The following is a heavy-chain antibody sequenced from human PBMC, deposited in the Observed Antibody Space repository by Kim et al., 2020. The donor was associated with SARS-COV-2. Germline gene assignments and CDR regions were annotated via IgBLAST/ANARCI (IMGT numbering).Heavy chain of an antibody. D-gene: IGHD6-19*01. CDR3: ATGGTLGIAVATWD. Sequence: GGSLRLSCAASGFTFSSYSMHWVRQAPGKGLEWVAVISYDGSNKYYADSVKGRFTISRDNSKNTLYLQMNSLRAEDTAVYYCATGGTLGIAVATWDWGQG. CDR1: GFTFSSYS. V-gene: IGHV3-30*04. CDR2: ISYDGSNK. J-gene: IGHJ1*01.